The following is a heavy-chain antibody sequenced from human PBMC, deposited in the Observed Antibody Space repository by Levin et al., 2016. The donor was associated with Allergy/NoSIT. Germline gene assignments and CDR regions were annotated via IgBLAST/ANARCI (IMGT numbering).Heavy chain of an antibody. CDR1: GYTFTSYG. Sequence: ASVKVSCKASGYTFTSYGISWVRQAPGQGLEWMGWISAYNGNTNYAQKLQGRVTMTTDTSTSTAYMELRSLRSDDTAVYYCAREGGGLLWFGEAGYYYYYGMDVWGQGTTVTVSS. V-gene: IGHV1-18*01. CDR3: AREGGGLLWFGEAGYYYYYGMDV. J-gene: IGHJ6*02. CDR2: ISAYNGNT. D-gene: IGHD3-10*01.